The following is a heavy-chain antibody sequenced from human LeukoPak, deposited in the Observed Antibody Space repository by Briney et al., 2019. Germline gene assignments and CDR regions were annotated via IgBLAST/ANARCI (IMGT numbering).Heavy chain of an antibody. CDR2: IYYSGST. J-gene: IGHJ4*02. V-gene: IGHV4-59*08. Sequence: SETLSLTCTVSGGSISSYYWSWIRQPPGKGLEWIGYIYYSGSTYYNPSLKSRVTISVDTSKNQFSLKLSSVTAADTAVYYCASLDIVVVPAALYYFDYWGQGTLVTVSS. D-gene: IGHD2-2*01. CDR3: ASLDIVVVPAALYYFDY. CDR1: GGSISSYY.